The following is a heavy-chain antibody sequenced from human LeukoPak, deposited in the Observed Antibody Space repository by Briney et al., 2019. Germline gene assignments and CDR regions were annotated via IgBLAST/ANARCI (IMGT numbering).Heavy chain of an antibody. CDR3: AGIVVVPAASLDFDP. CDR2: IYHSGST. D-gene: IGHD2-2*01. J-gene: IGHJ5*02. CDR1: GGSISSYY. Sequence: SETLSLTCTVSGGSISSYYWSWIRQPPGKGLEWIGYIYHSGSTNYNPSLKSRVTISVDTSKNQFSLKLSSVTAADTAVYYCAGIVVVPAASLDFDPWGQGTLVTVSS. V-gene: IGHV4-59*01.